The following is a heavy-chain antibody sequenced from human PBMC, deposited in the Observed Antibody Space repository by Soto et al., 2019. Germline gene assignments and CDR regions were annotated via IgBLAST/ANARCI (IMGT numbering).Heavy chain of an antibody. CDR1: EFSFDDYA. J-gene: IGHJ4*02. CDR2: ITYTGVST. CDR3: AKASVWYPYFDS. Sequence: EAQLLESGGDLVQPGGSLRLSCAASEFSFDDYAMSWVRQAPGKGLEWVSSITYTGVSTYYADSVKGRFTISRDNSKDTLYLQMNSLRAEDTAIYYCAKASVWYPYFDSWGQGTLFTVSS. D-gene: IGHD6-13*01. V-gene: IGHV3-23*01.